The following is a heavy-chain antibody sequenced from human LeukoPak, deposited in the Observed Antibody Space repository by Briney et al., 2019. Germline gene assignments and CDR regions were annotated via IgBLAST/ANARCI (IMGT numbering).Heavy chain of an antibody. CDR1: GFTFDDYA. D-gene: IGHD4-23*01. J-gene: IGHJ3*02. CDR2: ISWNSGSI. Sequence: GRSLRLSCAASGFTFDDYAMHWVRQAPGKGLEWVSGISWNSGSIGYADSVKGRFTISRDNAKNSLYLQMNSLRAEDMALYYCAKGTTVVTVLHHDAFDIWGQGTMVTVSP. V-gene: IGHV3-9*03. CDR3: AKGTTVVTVLHHDAFDI.